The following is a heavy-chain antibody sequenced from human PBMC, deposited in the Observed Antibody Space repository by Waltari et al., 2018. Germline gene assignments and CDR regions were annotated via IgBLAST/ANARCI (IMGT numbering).Heavy chain of an antibody. V-gene: IGHV1-58*01. CDR2: IVVGSGNT. D-gene: IGHD1-20*01. CDR3: AAVRYYWNDGNAFDI. CDR1: GFTFTTSA. Sequence: QMQLVQSGPEVKKPGTSVKVSCKASGFTFTTSAVQWVRQARGQGLEWMGWIVVGSGNTNYAQEFQERVTMTRDTSTSTAYMVLSSLRSEDTAVYYCAAVRYYWNDGNAFDIWGRGTMVTVSS. J-gene: IGHJ3*02.